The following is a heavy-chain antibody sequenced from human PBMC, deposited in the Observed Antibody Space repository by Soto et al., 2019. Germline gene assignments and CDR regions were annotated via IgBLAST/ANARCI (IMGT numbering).Heavy chain of an antibody. CDR1: GFTFSNYA. J-gene: IGHJ4*02. CDR3: AVPTSIEVTGPDY. V-gene: IGHV3-23*01. Sequence: EVQLLESGGDLVQPGGSLRLSCAASGFTFSNYAMSWVRQAPGTGLQWVSAISGSGGSTYYADSVKGRYTISRDNSRHSVQQQMNSQRAEDTAIYYCAVPTSIEVTGPDYWGRGTLVAVSS. CDR2: ISGSGGST. D-gene: IGHD6-19*01.